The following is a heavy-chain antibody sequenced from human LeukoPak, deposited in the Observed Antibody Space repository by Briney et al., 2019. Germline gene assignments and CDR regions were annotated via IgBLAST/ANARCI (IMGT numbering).Heavy chain of an antibody. CDR2: IYPGDSDT. CDR3: ARHYSTSSSDY. J-gene: IGHJ4*02. CDR1: RYSFTSYW. V-gene: IGHV5-51*01. Sequence: GESLKISCKGSRYSFTSYWIGWVRQRPGKGLEWMGIIYPGDSDTRYSPSFQGQVSISADKSISTAYLQWSSLKASDTAMYYCARHYSTSSSDYWGQGTLVTVSS. D-gene: IGHD6-6*01.